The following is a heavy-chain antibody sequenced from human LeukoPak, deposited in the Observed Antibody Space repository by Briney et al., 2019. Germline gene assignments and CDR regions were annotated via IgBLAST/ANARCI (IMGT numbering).Heavy chain of an antibody. V-gene: IGHV1-69*13. CDR2: IIPIFGTA. CDR1: GGTFSSYA. Sequence: SFKVACKASGGTFSSYAISWVRQAPVQGLQWMERIIPIFGTANYAQKFQGRVTITADESTSTAYMELSGLRSEDTVVFFKQKTAYEILTGPLWGYYGMDVWGQGTTVTVSS. J-gene: IGHJ6*02. CDR3: QKTAYEILTGPLWGYYGMDV. D-gene: IGHD3-9*01.